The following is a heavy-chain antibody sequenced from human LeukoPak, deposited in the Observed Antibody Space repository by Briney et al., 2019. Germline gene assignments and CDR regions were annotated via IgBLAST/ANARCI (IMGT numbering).Heavy chain of an antibody. CDR3: AKESLVSPAAGAEYFRH. Sequence: VASVKVSCKASGGTFSSYAISWVRQAPGQGLEWMGGIIPIFGTANYAQKFQGRVTITADESTSTAYMELSSLRSEDTAVYYCAKESLVSPAAGAEYFRHWGQGTLVTVSS. D-gene: IGHD2-2*01. CDR1: GGTFSSYA. CDR2: IIPIFGTA. V-gene: IGHV1-69*13. J-gene: IGHJ1*01.